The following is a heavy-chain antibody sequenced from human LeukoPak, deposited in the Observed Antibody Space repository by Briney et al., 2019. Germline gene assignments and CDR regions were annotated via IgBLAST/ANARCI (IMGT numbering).Heavy chain of an antibody. CDR3: AREAPTYYYDSSGYYLDY. V-gene: IGHV3-23*01. Sequence: GGTLRLSCAASGFTFSTYGMSWVRQAPGKGLEWVSGISAGGGSTYYADSVKGRFTISRDNAKNSLYLQMNSLRAEDTAVYYCAREAPTYYYDSSGYYLDYWGQGTLVTVSS. J-gene: IGHJ4*02. CDR2: ISAGGGST. CDR1: GFTFSTYG. D-gene: IGHD3-22*01.